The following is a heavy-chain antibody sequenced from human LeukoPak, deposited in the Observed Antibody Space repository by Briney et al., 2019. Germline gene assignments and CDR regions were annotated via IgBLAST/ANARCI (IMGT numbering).Heavy chain of an antibody. CDR1: GYTFTAYY. Sequence: ASVKVSCKASGYTFTAYYMHWVRQAPGQGLEWVGWINPNSGGANYAQKFQGRVTMTRDTSISTAYMELSRLRSDDTAVYYCARGIAEAVNYWGQGTLVTVSS. V-gene: IGHV1-2*02. J-gene: IGHJ4*02. CDR3: ARGIAEAVNY. D-gene: IGHD6-13*01. CDR2: INPNSGGA.